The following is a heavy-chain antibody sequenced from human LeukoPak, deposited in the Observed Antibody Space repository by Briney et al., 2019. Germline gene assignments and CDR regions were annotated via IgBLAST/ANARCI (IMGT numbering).Heavy chain of an antibody. CDR2: IRYDAINE. CDR3: AKALYDSTGRDAFDI. J-gene: IGHJ3*02. Sequence: PGGSLRLSCAASAFVFSNYGMIWVRQAPGKGLEWVAVIRYDAINEYYADSVKGRFTISRDNSKNTLYLQMNSLRAEDTAVYYCAKALYDSTGRDAFDIWGQGTMVTVSS. D-gene: IGHD3-22*01. V-gene: IGHV3-30*02. CDR1: AFVFSNYG.